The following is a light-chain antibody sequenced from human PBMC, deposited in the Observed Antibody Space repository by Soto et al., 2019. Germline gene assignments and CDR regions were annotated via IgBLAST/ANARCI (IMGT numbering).Light chain of an antibody. CDR1: QSVSRY. Sequence: IVVTQSPGTLFFSSGERAPLPCRASQSVSRYLAWYQQKPGQAPRPLIYDASNRATGIPARFSGSGSGTDFTLTISSLEPEDFAVYYCQQRSNWPLTFGGGTKVEIK. CDR3: QQRSNWPLT. J-gene: IGKJ4*01. V-gene: IGKV3-11*01. CDR2: DAS.